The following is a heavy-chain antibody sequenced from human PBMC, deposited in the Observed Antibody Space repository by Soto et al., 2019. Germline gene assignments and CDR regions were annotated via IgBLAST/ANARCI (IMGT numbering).Heavy chain of an antibody. D-gene: IGHD2-21*01. CDR2: MNPNRGNT. V-gene: IGHV1-8*01. Sequence: QVQLVQSGAEVKKPGASVKVSCKASGYTFTSYDINWVRQATGQGLEWMGWMNPNRGNTGYAQKFQGRVTMTRNTSKCTAYMELSSLRSEETAVYYWARERTYFGAYWGQGTLVTVSS. CDR3: ARERTYFGAY. CDR1: GYTFTSYD. J-gene: IGHJ4*02.